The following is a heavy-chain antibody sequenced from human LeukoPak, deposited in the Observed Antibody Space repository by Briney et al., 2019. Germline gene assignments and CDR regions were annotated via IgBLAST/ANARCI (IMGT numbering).Heavy chain of an antibody. CDR3: ARGPYSGTAMVTFLDY. Sequence: SETLSLTCTVSGGSICRSDDKWGWIRQAPGKGLEWIASIYCSGSTYYNPSLESRVTVSVDTSKSQFSLKLSSVTAADTAVYYCARGPYSGTAMVTFLDYWGQGTLVTVSS. D-gene: IGHD5-18*01. CDR2: IYCSGST. J-gene: IGHJ4*02. CDR1: GGSICRSDDK. V-gene: IGHV4-39*07.